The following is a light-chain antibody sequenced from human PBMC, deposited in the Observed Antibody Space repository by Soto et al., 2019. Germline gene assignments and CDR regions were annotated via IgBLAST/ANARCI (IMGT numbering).Light chain of an antibody. V-gene: IGKV3-20*01. Sequence: EIVLTQSPGTLSLSPGERATLSCRAGQSFNSNYSAWCHQRPGQAPRLLIYGASTRAAGIPDRFSGSGSGTDFTLTITSLQPEDFAVYYCQEYNYWRPITFGGGTKV. CDR2: GAS. J-gene: IGKJ4*01. CDR1: QSFNSNY. CDR3: QEYNYWRPIT.